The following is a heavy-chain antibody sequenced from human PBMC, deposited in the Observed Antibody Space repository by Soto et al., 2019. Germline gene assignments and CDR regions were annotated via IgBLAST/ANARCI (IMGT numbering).Heavy chain of an antibody. CDR1: GYTFTGLY. J-gene: IGHJ4*02. CDR2: INPNSGGT. CDR3: ARDHGWWSFDY. D-gene: IGHD2-8*02. V-gene: IGHV1-2*02. Sequence: GASVKVSCKASGYTFTGLYIHWVRLAPGQGLEWMGWINPNSGGTNYAEKFQGRVTMTRDTSISTAYIELSSLRSDDTAVYYCARDHGWWSFDYWGQGALVTVSS.